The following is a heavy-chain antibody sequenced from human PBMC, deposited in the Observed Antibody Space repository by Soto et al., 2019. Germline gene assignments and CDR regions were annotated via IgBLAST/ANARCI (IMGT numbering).Heavy chain of an antibody. CDR1: GFTFSKFS. CDR3: ARDDIVAVADAFFDY. J-gene: IGHJ4*02. V-gene: IGHV3-21*01. D-gene: IGHD2-15*01. CDR2: ISSSSSYI. Sequence: EVQLVESGGGLVKPGGSLTLSCAASGFTFSKFSMTWVRQAPGKGLEWVSSISSSSSYIYYADSVKGRFTVSRDNGKHSLILQMDSLRAEETAVYYCARDDIVAVADAFFDYWGQGTLVTVSS.